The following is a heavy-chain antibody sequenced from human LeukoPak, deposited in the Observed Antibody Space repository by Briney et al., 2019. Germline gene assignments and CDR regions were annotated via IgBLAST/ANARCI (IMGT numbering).Heavy chain of an antibody. D-gene: IGHD3-10*01. Sequence: SETLSLTCAVYGGSFSGYYWSWIRQPPGKGLEWVGEINHSGSTNYNPSLKSRVTISVDTSKNQFSLKLRSVPAADTAVYYCARGIPYYYGSGRPYGMDVWGQGTTVTVSS. J-gene: IGHJ6*02. CDR1: GGSFSGYY. CDR2: INHSGST. CDR3: ARGIPYYYGSGRPYGMDV. V-gene: IGHV4-34*01.